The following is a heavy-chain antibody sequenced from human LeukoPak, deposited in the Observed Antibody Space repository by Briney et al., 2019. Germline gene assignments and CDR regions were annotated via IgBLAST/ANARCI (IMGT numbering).Heavy chain of an antibody. J-gene: IGHJ4*02. D-gene: IGHD6-19*01. CDR3: AKARYSSGWSQFDY. CDR2: ISGSGGST. Sequence: PGGSLRLSCAASGFTFSSYAMSWVRQAPGKGLEWVSAISGSGGSTYYADSVKGRFTISRDNSKNTLYLQMNSLRAEDTAVYYYAKARYSSGWSQFDYRGQGTLVTVSS. CDR1: GFTFSSYA. V-gene: IGHV3-23*01.